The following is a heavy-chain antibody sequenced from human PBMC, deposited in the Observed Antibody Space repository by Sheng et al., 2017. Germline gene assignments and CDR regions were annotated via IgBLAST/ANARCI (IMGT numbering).Heavy chain of an antibody. CDR1: GGSFSGYY. V-gene: IGHV4-34*01. J-gene: IGHJ4*02. CDR3: ARAGVGYCSGGSCYRDFGADDY. Sequence: QVQLQQWGAGLLKPSETLSLTCAVYGGSFSGYYWSWIRQPPGKGLEWIGEINHSGSTNYNPSLKSRVTISVDTSKNQFSLKLSSVTAADTAVYYCARAGVGYCSGGSCYRDFGADDYWGQGTLVTVSS. CDR2: INHSGST. D-gene: IGHD2-15*01.